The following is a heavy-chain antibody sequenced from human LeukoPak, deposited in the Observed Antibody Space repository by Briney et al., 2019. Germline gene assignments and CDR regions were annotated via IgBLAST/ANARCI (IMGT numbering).Heavy chain of an antibody. Sequence: GGSLRLSCAASGLTFSNYAMSWVRQAPGKGLEWVSGSDSGGSTYYADSVKGRFTISRDNSKNTLYLQMNSLRAEDTAVYYCSEDILTGYYRGGDYWGQGTLVTVSS. CDR2: SDSGGST. D-gene: IGHD3-9*01. J-gene: IGHJ4*02. V-gene: IGHV3-23*01. CDR1: GLTFSNYA. CDR3: SEDILTGYYRGGDY.